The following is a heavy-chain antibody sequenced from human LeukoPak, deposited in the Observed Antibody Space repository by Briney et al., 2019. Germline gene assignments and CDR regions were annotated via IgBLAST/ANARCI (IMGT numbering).Heavy chain of an antibody. Sequence: GGSLRLSCAASGFTFSSYSMNWVRQAPGKGLEWVSSISSSSSYIYCADSVKGRFTISRDNAKNSLYLQMNSLRAEDTAVYYCARGSWGIPLGYCSSTSCYYYYFDYWGQGTLVTVSS. CDR1: GFTFSSYS. V-gene: IGHV3-21*01. CDR2: ISSSSSYI. D-gene: IGHD2-2*01. J-gene: IGHJ4*02. CDR3: ARGSWGIPLGYCSSTSCYYYYFDY.